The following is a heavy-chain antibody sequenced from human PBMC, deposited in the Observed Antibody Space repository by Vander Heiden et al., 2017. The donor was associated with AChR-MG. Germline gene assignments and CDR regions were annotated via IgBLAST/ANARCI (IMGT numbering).Heavy chain of an antibody. CDR2: ISYDGSNK. CDR1: GLTFSSYV. Sequence: QVQLVASGGGVVQPGRSLRLSCAASGLTFSSYVMHWVRQAPGKGLEWVAVISYDGSNKYYADSVKGRFTISRDNSKNTLYLQMNSLRAEDTAVYYCAKVPFIVGATVIGTSFDYWGQGTLVTVSS. V-gene: IGHV3-30*18. J-gene: IGHJ4*02. D-gene: IGHD1-26*01. CDR3: AKVPFIVGATVIGTSFDY.